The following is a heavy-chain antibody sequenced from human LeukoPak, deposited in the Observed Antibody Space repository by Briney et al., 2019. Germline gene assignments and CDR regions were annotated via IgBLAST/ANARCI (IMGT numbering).Heavy chain of an antibody. CDR2: IRYDGSNK. J-gene: IGHJ4*02. V-gene: IGHV3-30*02. Sequence: GGSLRLSCAASGFTFSSYGVHWVRQAPGKGLEWVAFIRYDGSNKYYADSVKGRFTISRDNSKNTLYLQMNSLRAEDTAVYYCAKDLGIVVVVAARGGFDYWGQGTLVTVSS. CDR1: GFTFSSYG. D-gene: IGHD2-15*01. CDR3: AKDLGIVVVVAARGGFDY.